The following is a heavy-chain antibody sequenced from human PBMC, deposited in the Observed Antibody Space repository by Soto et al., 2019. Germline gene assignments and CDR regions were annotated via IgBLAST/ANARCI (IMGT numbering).Heavy chain of an antibody. CDR3: AKGNTSGWYFFDY. CDR1: GFTFSDCA. D-gene: IGHD6-19*01. V-gene: IGHV3-23*01. J-gene: IGHJ4*02. Sequence: LRLSCEASGFTFSDCAMSWVRQAPGKGLEWVSGISGTGRSTFYADSVKDRFTISRDNSKNTVYLQMTSLRAEDTAVYYCAKGNTSGWYFFDYWGQGTLVTVSS. CDR2: ISGTGRST.